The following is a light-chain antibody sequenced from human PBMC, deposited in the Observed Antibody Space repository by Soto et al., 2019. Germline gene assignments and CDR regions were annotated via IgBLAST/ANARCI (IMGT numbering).Light chain of an antibody. CDR2: DAS. CDR3: QQYNGHTWM. Sequence: DIQMTQSPSTLSASVGGRVTITCRASQSIGTWLARYQQKPGKAPKLLIYDASSLERGVPSRFSGGGSGTEFTLTITSLQPDDFGTYYCQQYNGHTWMFGQGTKVDI. V-gene: IGKV1-5*01. CDR1: QSIGTW. J-gene: IGKJ1*01.